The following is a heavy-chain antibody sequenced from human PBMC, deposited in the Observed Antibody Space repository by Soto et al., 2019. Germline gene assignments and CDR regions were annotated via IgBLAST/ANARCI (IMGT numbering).Heavy chain of an antibody. Sequence: GGSRRLSCAASGFTFSGIGIHCVRQAPGMGLEWVAVISYDGSIKFYSDSVKGRFTISRDNSKTTLYLQMDSLRVGATAVYYCAKDSASGNYFDYWGQGTLVTVSS. J-gene: IGHJ4*02. CDR2: ISYDGSIK. D-gene: IGHD5-12*01. CDR1: GFTFSGIG. CDR3: AKDSASGNYFDY. V-gene: IGHV3-30*18.